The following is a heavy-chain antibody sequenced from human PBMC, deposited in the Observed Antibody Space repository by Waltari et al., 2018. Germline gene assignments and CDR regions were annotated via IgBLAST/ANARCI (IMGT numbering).Heavy chain of an antibody. CDR1: GFTFSSYS. Sequence: VQLVESGGGLVQPGGSLRLSCAASGFTFSSYSMNWVRQAPGKGLEWVSVISSSSSTRYYAEPAKGRFTISRDNAKNSLDRQRNSLRAEDTAVYYWARRGWVAATRIDFDYLGQGTLVTVSS. CDR3: ARRGWVAATRIDFDY. V-gene: IGHV3-48*01. J-gene: IGHJ4*02. D-gene: IGHD2-15*01. CDR2: ISSSSSTR.